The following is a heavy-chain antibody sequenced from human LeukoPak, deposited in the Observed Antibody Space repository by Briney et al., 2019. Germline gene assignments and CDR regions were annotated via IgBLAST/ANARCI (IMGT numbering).Heavy chain of an antibody. CDR2: IIPIFGTA. CDR3: ARGDYGDYISDYYYYGMDV. D-gene: IGHD4-17*01. Sequence: GASVRVSCKASGRTFSSYAISWVRQAPGQGLEWMGGIIPIFGTANYAQKFQGRVTITADKSTSTAYMELSSLRSEDTAVYYCARGDYGDYISDYYYYGMDVWGKGTTVTVYS. CDR1: GRTFSSYA. J-gene: IGHJ6*04. V-gene: IGHV1-69*06.